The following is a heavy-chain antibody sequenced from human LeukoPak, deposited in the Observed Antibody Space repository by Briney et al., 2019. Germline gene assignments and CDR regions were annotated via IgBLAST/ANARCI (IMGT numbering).Heavy chain of an antibody. D-gene: IGHD1-26*01. V-gene: IGHV3-30-3*01. CDR1: GFTFSSYE. CDR2: TSYDGSNK. J-gene: IGHJ4*02. CDR3: ARGLGAVVCDY. Sequence: GGSLRLSCAASGFTFSSYEMNWVRQAPGKGLEWVAATSYDGSNKYYADSVKGRFTISRDNSKNTLYLQLNSLRAEDTAVYYCARGLGAVVCDYWGQGALVTVSS.